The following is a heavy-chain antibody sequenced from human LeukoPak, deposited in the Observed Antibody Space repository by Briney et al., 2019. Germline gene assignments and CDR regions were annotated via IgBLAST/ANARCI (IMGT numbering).Heavy chain of an antibody. J-gene: IGHJ4*02. D-gene: IGHD6-19*01. CDR3: ARRSRGIAVAGIDDY. CDR2: IYPGDSDT. V-gene: IGHV5-51*01. CDR1: GYSFTSYW. Sequence: GESLKISCKGSGYSFTSYWIGWVRQMPGKGLEWMGIIYPGDSDTRYSPSFQGQVTISADKSISTAYLQWSSLKASDTAMYYCARRSRGIAVAGIDDYWGQGTLVTVSS.